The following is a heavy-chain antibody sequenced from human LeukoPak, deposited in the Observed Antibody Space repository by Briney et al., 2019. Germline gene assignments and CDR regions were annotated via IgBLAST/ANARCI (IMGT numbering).Heavy chain of an antibody. CDR3: ARSRRVLLWFGEPYYFDY. CDR2: INHSGST. D-gene: IGHD3-10*01. CDR1: GGSFSGYY. J-gene: IGHJ4*02. V-gene: IGHV4-34*01. Sequence: SETLSLTCAVYGGSFSGYYWSWIRQPPGKGLEWIGEINHSGSTNYNPSLKSRVTISVDTSKNQFSLKLSSVTAADTAVYYCARSRRVLLWFGEPYYFDYWSQGTLVTVSS.